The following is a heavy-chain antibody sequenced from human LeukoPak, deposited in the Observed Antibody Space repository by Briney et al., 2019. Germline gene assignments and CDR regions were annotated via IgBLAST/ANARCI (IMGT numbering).Heavy chain of an antibody. CDR3: ARALLWFGEPSHIDY. J-gene: IGHJ4*02. D-gene: IGHD3-10*01. CDR2: INTYSGNT. Sequence: GASVKVSCKASGYIFTTYGLSWVRQAPGQGLEWMGWINTYSGNTNYAHNIQDRVTMTTDTSTNTAYMELRSLRSDDTAVYYCARALLWFGEPSHIDYWGQGTLVTASS. CDR1: GYIFTTYG. V-gene: IGHV1-18*01.